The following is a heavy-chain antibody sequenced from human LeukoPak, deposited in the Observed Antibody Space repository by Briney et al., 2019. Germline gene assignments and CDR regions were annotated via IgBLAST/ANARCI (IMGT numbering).Heavy chain of an antibody. Sequence: SETLSLTCTVSGGSISSSSYYWGWIRQPPGKGLEWIGSIYYSGSTYYNPSLKSRVTISVDTSKNQSSLKLSSVTAADTAVYYCARHEATDDYGDYGPYRDFDYWGQGTLVTVSS. V-gene: IGHV4-39*01. CDR3: ARHEATDDYGDYGPYRDFDY. D-gene: IGHD4-17*01. CDR2: IYYSGST. J-gene: IGHJ4*02. CDR1: GGSISSSSYY.